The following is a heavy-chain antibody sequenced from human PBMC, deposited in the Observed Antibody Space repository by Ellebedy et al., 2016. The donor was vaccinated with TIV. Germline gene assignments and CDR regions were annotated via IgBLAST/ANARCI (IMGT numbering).Heavy chain of an antibody. V-gene: IGHV3-74*01. J-gene: IGHJ4*02. CDR1: GFTFSSYW. CDR2: TDSDGSNT. CDR3: ARGGNYVTVAADY. Sequence: GGSLRLCXAASGFTFSSYWMHWVRQDPGKGLVWLSRTDSDGSNTNYADSVKGRFTIARDNAKNTVYLQLNSLRAEDTAVYYCARGGNYVTVAADYWGQGTLVTVSS. D-gene: IGHD3-10*02.